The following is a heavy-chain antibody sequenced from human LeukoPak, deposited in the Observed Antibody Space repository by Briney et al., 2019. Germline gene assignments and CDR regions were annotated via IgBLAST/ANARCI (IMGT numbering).Heavy chain of an antibody. CDR2: VVGGGGTT. Sequence: GGSLRLSYAASGFTFSGYAMSWVPQAPGKGLEGVSAVVGGGGTTFYADSVKGRFTISRDNSKNTVYLQMNSLRGEDTAVYYCAKARLSTGWAYNDYWGQGTLVTVSS. D-gene: IGHD6-19*01. J-gene: IGHJ4*02. CDR1: GFTFSGYA. V-gene: IGHV3-23*01. CDR3: AKARLSTGWAYNDY.